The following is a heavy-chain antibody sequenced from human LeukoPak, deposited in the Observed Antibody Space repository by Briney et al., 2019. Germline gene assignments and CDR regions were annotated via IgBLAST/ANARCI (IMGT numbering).Heavy chain of an antibody. CDR2: INHSGST. D-gene: IGHD2-21*01. CDR1: GGSFSGYY. Sequence: SETLSLTCAVYGGSFSGYYWSWIRQPPGKGLEWIGEINHSGSTNYNPSLKSRVTISVDTSKNQFSLKLSSVTAADTAVYYCARGLDTNDWSDAFDIRGQGTMVTVSS. CDR3: ARGLDTNDWSDAFDI. V-gene: IGHV4-34*01. J-gene: IGHJ3*02.